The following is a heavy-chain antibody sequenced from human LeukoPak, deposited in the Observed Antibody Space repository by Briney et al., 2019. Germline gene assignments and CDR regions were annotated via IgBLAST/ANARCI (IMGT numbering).Heavy chain of an antibody. CDR1: GFTFSNFA. D-gene: IGHD3-22*01. J-gene: IGHJ4*02. Sequence: GGSLRLSCAASGFTFSNFAMSWLRQAPGKGLEWVSAISGSGGDTYYADSVKGRFTISRDNAKSTLYLQMNSLRAEDTALYYCAKDTLLLLYWGQGTLVTVSS. CDR3: AKDTLLLLY. V-gene: IGHV3-23*01. CDR2: ISGSGGDT.